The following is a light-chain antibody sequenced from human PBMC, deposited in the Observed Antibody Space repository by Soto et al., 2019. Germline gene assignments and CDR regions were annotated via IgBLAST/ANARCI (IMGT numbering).Light chain of an antibody. CDR2: XXX. V-gene: IGLV2-14*01. J-gene: IGLJ1*01. Sequence: QSALTQPASVSGSPGQSITISCTGTSSDVGGYNYVSWYQQHPGKAPKLMIXXXXXXXXXXXXXXSGSKSCNTASRTISGXXXXXXXXXYCSSYTSSSTLVSGTGTKVTVL. CDR3: SSYTSSSTLV. CDR1: SSDVGGYNY.